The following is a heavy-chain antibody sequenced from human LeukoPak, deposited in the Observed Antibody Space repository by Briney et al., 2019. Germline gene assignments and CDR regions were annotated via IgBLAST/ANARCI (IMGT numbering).Heavy chain of an antibody. V-gene: IGHV3-7*01. CDR2: IKQDGSEK. Sequence: GGSLRLSCAASGFTFSSYWMSWVRQAPGKGLEWVANIKQDGSEKYYVDSVKGRFTISRDNAKSSLYLQMNSLRAEDTAVYYCARERLGYCSSTSCYYYGMDVWGQGTTVTVSS. J-gene: IGHJ6*02. CDR3: ARERLGYCSSTSCYYYGMDV. CDR1: GFTFSSYW. D-gene: IGHD2-2*01.